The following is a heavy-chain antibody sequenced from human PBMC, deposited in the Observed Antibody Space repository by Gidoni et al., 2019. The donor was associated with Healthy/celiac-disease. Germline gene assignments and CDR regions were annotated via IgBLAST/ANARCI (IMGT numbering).Heavy chain of an antibody. D-gene: IGHD2-2*01. CDR2: ISSSGSTI. V-gene: IGHV3-11*01. CDR3: ARRYCSSTSCSEAPHY. Sequence: QVQLVESGGGLVKPGGSLRLSCAASVFTFSDYYMSWIRQAPGKGLEWVSYISSSGSTIYYADSVKGRFTISRDNAKNSLYLQMNSLRAEDTAVYYCARRYCSSTSCSEAPHYWGQGTLVTVSS. J-gene: IGHJ4*02. CDR1: VFTFSDYY.